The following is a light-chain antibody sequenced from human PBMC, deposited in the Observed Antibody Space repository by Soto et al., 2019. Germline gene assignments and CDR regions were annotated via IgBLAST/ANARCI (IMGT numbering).Light chain of an antibody. CDR3: QSYDSSLRGSV. CDR1: SSNLAPGLD. J-gene: IGLJ1*01. CDR2: GNS. Sequence: QSVLTQPPSVSGAPGQTVTISCAGRSSNLAPGLDVHWYQQVSGKAPKLPIYGNSNRPSGVPDRFSGSRSGTLASLAITGLKPEDEADYYCQSYDSSLRGSVFGPGTKVTVL. V-gene: IGLV1-40*01.